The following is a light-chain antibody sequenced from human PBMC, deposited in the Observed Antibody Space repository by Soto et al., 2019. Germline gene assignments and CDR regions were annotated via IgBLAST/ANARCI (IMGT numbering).Light chain of an antibody. CDR1: QSVSSY. J-gene: IGKJ1*01. V-gene: IGKV3-11*01. CDR2: DAS. Sequence: EIVLTQSPATPSLSPGEGATLSCRASQSVSSYLAWYQQKPGQAPRLLIYDASNRATGIPARFSGSGSGTDFTLIISSLEPEDFAVYYCQQRSNWPVTFGLGTKVDIK. CDR3: QQRSNWPVT.